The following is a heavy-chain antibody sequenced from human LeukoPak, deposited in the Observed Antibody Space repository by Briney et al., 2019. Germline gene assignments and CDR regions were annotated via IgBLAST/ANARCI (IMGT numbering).Heavy chain of an antibody. CDR1: GFTFSNAW. J-gene: IGHJ3*02. CDR3: AKDLVRTTAYCGGDCYSGAFDI. D-gene: IGHD2-21*02. CDR2: ISGSGGST. V-gene: IGHV3-23*01. Sequence: AGGSLRLSCAASGFTFSNAWMSWVRQAPGKGLEWVSAISGSGGSTYYADSVKGRFTISRDNSKNTLYLQMNSLRAEDTAVYYCAKDLVRTTAYCGGDCYSGAFDIWGQGTMVTVSS.